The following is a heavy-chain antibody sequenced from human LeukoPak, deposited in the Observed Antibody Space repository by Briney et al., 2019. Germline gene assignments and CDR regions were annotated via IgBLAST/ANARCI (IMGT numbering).Heavy chain of an antibody. Sequence: GGSLRLSCAASGFTFSRYWMSWVRQAPGKGLEWVANIKQDGSEKYYVDSVKGRFTISRDNAKNSLYLQMNSLRAEDTAVYYCARDPSLPYYDILTGYFAFDIWGQGTMVTVSS. CDR1: GFTFSRYW. CDR3: ARDPSLPYYDILTGYFAFDI. J-gene: IGHJ3*02. V-gene: IGHV3-7*01. CDR2: IKQDGSEK. D-gene: IGHD3-9*01.